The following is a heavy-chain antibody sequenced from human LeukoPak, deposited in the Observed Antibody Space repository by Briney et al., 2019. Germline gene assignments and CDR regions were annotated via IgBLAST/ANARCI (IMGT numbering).Heavy chain of an antibody. J-gene: IGHJ4*02. CDR1: GGSISSYY. CDR2: IYYSGST. CDR3: ARAQDYGGNLLDY. Sequence: SETLSLTCTVSGGSISSYYWSWIRQPPGKGLEWIGYIYYSGSTNYNPSLKSRVTISVDTSKNQFSPKLSSVTAADTAVYYCARAQDYGGNLLDYWGQGTLVTVSS. V-gene: IGHV4-59*01. D-gene: IGHD4-23*01.